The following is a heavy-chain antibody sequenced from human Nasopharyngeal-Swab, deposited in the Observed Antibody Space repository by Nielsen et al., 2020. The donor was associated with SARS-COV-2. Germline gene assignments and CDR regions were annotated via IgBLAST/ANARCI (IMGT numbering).Heavy chain of an antibody. J-gene: IGHJ5*02. CDR2: IRSKAYGGTT. CDR3: TRGIVGATSNWFDP. Sequence: RQAPGKGLEWVGFIRSKAYGGTTEYAASVKGRFTISRDDSKSIAYLQMNSLKTEDTAVYYCTRGIVGATSNWFDPWGQGTLVTVSS. D-gene: IGHD1-26*01. V-gene: IGHV3-49*02.